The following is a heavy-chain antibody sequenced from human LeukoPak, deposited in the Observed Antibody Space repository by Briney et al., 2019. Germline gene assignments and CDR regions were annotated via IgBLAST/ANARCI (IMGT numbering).Heavy chain of an antibody. V-gene: IGHV1-18*01. CDR2: ISAYNGNT. CDR3: ARDQPDYYDSSGYYGSGY. D-gene: IGHD3-22*01. Sequence: ASVKVSCKASGYTFTSYGISWVRQAPGQGLEWMGWISAYNGNTNYAQKLQGRVTMTTDTSTSTAYMELRSLRSDDTAVYYCARDQPDYYDSSGYYGSGYWGQGTLVTVSS. J-gene: IGHJ4*02. CDR1: GYTFTSYG.